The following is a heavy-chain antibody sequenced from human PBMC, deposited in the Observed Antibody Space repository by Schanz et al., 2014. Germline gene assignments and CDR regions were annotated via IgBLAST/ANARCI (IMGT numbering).Heavy chain of an antibody. CDR2: ISHDETHQ. V-gene: IGHV3-30*04. CDR3: ARDSNWLFDY. J-gene: IGHJ4*02. CDR1: GFIFSYYT. Sequence: QVQLVESGGGVVQPGTSLRLSCAASGFIFSYYTIHWVRQAPGKGLEWLAIISHDETHQYYADSVKGRFTVSRDNSRNTVYLQLNSLRPEDTAVYYCARDSNWLFDYWGQGTLVTVTS. D-gene: IGHD1-1*01.